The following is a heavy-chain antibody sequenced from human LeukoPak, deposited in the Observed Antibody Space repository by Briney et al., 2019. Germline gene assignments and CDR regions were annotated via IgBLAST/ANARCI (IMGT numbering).Heavy chain of an antibody. D-gene: IGHD3-16*02. CDR1: GYTLTELS. Sequence: EASVKVSCKVSGYTLTELSMHWVRQAPGKGLEWMGGFDPEDGETIYAQKFQGRVTMTEDTSTDTAYMELSSLRSEDTAVYYCATDPAMITFGGVIAELDTWGQGTLVTVSS. V-gene: IGHV1-24*01. CDR3: ATDPAMITFGGVIAELDT. J-gene: IGHJ4*02. CDR2: FDPEDGET.